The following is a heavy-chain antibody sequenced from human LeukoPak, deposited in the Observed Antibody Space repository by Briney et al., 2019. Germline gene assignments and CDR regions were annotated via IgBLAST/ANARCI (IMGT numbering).Heavy chain of an antibody. CDR3: ASPYSGYDYNFDH. J-gene: IGHJ4*02. CDR2: ISSNGGST. V-gene: IGHV3-64D*06. Sequence: GGSLRLSCSASGFTFSSYAMHWVRQAPGRGLEYVSSISSNGGSTYYADSVKGRFTISRDNSKNTLFLQMSSLRTEDTAVYYCASPYSGYDYNFDHWGQGTLVTVSS. D-gene: IGHD5-12*01. CDR1: GFTFSSYA.